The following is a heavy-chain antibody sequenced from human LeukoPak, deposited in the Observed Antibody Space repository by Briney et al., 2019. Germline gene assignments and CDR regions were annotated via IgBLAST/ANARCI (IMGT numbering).Heavy chain of an antibody. D-gene: IGHD6-13*01. CDR3: ARDVLAAAGTPYFDY. V-gene: IGHV3-66*01. J-gene: IGHJ4*02. CDR2: IYSGGST. CDR1: GFTVSSNY. Sequence: GSLRLSCAASGFTVSSNYMSWVRQAPGKGLEWVSVIYSGGSTYYADSVKGRFTISRDNSKNTLYLQMNSLRAEDTAVYYCARDVLAAAGTPYFDYWGQGTLVTVSS.